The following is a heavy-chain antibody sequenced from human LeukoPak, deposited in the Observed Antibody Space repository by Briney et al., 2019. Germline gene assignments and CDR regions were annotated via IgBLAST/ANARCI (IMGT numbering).Heavy chain of an antibody. D-gene: IGHD3-10*01. J-gene: IGHJ4*02. CDR3: ARARGGGIGAGSYYNRLDF. CDR2: INVYNDNT. CDR1: GYTFTSYG. V-gene: IGHV1-18*03. Sequence: ASVKVSCKASGYTFTSYGISWVRQAPGQGLEWIGWINVYNDNTNYAQKVQGRVTMTTDTSTSTAYMELRSLISDDMAVYFCARARGGGIGAGSYYNRLDFWGQGTPVTVSS.